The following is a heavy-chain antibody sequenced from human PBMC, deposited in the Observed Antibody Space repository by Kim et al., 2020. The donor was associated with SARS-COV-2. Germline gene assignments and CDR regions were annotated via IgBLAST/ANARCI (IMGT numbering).Heavy chain of an antibody. CDR2: IYYSGST. Sequence: SETLSLTCTASGGSISSGAYYWSWIRQPPGKGLEWIGYIYYSGSTYYNPSLKSRVTISVDTSKNQFSLKMSSVDAADTSVYYCARGSKKGYSQRKYYYYGMDIWGHGTTGTVS. CDR3: ARGSKKGYSQRKYYYYGMDI. V-gene: IGHV4-30-4*01. J-gene: IGHJ6*02. D-gene: IGHD5-18*01. CDR1: GGSISSGAYY.